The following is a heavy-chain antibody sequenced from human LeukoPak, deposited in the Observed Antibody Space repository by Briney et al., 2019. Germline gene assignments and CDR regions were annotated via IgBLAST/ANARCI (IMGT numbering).Heavy chain of an antibody. J-gene: IGHJ6*03. V-gene: IGHV4-39*07. D-gene: IGHD2-2*01. CDR1: DGSISSGYYY. CDR3: ARGSSSSTRKSLHYYYYYYIDV. CDR2: VYYSGST. Sequence: SETLSHTCSVSDGSISSGYYYWAWIRQPPGKGPEWIGSVYYSGSTYYNPSLKSRVTISVDTSKNQFSLKLSSVTAADTAVYYCARGSSSSTRKSLHYYYYYYIDVWGKGTTVTISS.